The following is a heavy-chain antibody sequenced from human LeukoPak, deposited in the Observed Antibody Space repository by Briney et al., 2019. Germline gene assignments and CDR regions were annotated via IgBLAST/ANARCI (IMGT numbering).Heavy chain of an antibody. CDR3: ARTRVNYYGSGSYYVHDY. D-gene: IGHD3-10*01. CDR2: INTNTGNP. J-gene: IGHJ4*02. CDR1: GYTFTSYA. Sequence: GASVRVSCKASGYTFTSYAMNWVRQAPGQGLEWMGWINTNTGNPTYAQGFTGRFVFSLDTSVSTAYLQISSLKTEDTAVYYCARTRVNYYGSGSYYVHDYWGQGTLVTVSS. V-gene: IGHV7-4-1*02.